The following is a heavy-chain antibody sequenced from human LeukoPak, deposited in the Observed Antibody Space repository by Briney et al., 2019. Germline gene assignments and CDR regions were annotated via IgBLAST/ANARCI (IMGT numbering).Heavy chain of an antibody. J-gene: IGHJ5*02. Sequence: SETLSLTCTVSGGSISSYYWSWIRQPPGKGLEWIGYIYYSGSTNYNPSLKSRGTISVDTSKNQFSLKLSSVPAADTAVYYCGRGRYAADGTPFDPWGQGTLVTVPS. CDR3: GRGRYAADGTPFDP. CDR1: GGSISSYY. CDR2: IYYSGST. D-gene: IGHD6-13*01. V-gene: IGHV4-59*01.